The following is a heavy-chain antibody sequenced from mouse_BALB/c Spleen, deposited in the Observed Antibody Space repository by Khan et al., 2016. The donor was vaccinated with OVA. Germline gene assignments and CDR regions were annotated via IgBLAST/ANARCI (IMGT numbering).Heavy chain of an antibody. CDR2: ISTYYGHA. V-gene: IGHV1S137*01. J-gene: IGHJ3*01. Sequence: QMQLEESGAELVRPGVSVKISCKGSGYTFTDFTMHWVRQSHAMSLEWIGVISTYYGHATYNQKFKDKATMTVDKSSSTAYMELARLTSEDSAIYDCTRGGGGNRFAYWGQGTLVTVSA. CDR3: TRGGGGNRFAY. CDR1: GYTFTDFT.